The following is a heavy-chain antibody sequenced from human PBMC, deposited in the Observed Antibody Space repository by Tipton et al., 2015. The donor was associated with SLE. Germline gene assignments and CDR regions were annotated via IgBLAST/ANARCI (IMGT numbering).Heavy chain of an antibody. CDR3: ARGSVVADDF. CDR2: IYTSGST. J-gene: IGHJ4*02. CDR1: GGSITSSF. V-gene: IGHV4-4*07. D-gene: IGHD2-15*01. Sequence: TLSLTCTVSGGSITSSFWSWIRQPAGKGLEWIGRIYTSGSTNYNPSLKNRVAMSVDTSKNHFSLKLNSVTAADTAVYYCARGSVVADDFWGQGILVTVSS.